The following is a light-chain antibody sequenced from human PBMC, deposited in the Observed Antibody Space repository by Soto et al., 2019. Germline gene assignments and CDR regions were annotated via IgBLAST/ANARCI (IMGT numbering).Light chain of an antibody. J-gene: IGKJ4*02. Sequence: EIVLTHSPGTLSLSPGERVTLSCRASQSISNNHLAWYQQKPGQAPRLLIHGTSNRATGIPDRFSGSGSGTDFTLTFSRLEPEDFAVYSREYYGGESTFGGG. CDR2: GTS. CDR3: EYYGGEST. V-gene: IGKV3-20*01. CDR1: QSISNNH.